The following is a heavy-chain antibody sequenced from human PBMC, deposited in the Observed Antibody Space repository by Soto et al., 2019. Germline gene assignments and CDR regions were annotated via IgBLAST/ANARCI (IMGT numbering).Heavy chain of an antibody. CDR3: ARHEGWTGPDQ. CDR2: IFHDGNT. Sequence: QVHLQESGPGLVKPSETLSLTCAVSGASIGSGGWWRWVRQPPGKGLEWIAEIFHDGNTNYSPSLKSRATISVDKSQNQFSLNVYSVTAADSAVYYGARHEGWTGPDQWGQGTLVTVSS. V-gene: IGHV4-4*02. J-gene: IGHJ5*02. D-gene: IGHD2-8*02. CDR1: GASIGSGGW.